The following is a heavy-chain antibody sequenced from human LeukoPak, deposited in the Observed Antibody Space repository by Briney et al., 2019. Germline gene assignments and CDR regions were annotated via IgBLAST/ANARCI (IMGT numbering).Heavy chain of an antibody. D-gene: IGHD3-22*01. CDR1: GGTFSSYA. V-gene: IGHV1-69*06. CDR3: ARYYDSSGYLFDP. Sequence: ASVKVSCKASGGTFSSYAISWVRQAPGQGLEWMGGIIPIFGTANYAQKFQGRVTITADKSTSTAYMELSSLRSEDTAVYYCARYYDSSGYLFDPWGQGTLVTVSS. CDR2: IIPIFGTA. J-gene: IGHJ5*02.